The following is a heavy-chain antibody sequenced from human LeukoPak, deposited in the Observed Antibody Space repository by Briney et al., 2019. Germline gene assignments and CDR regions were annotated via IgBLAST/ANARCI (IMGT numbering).Heavy chain of an antibody. V-gene: IGHV1-69*04. CDR1: GGTFSSYA. CDR2: IIPILGIA. J-gene: IGHJ4*02. Sequence: GASVKVSCKASGGTFSSYAISWVRQAPGQGLEWMGRIIPILGIANYAQKFQGRVTITADTSTTTAYMELRSLRSDDSAVYYCASSKYSSGWSAYWGQGTLVTVSS. D-gene: IGHD6-19*01. CDR3: ASSKYSSGWSAY.